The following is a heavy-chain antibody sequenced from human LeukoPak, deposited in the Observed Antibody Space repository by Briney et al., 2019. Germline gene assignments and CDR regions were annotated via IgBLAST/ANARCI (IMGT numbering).Heavy chain of an antibody. D-gene: IGHD3-9*01. CDR2: ISGSGGST. CDR3: AKTNYDILTGYQDDAFDI. CDR1: GFTFNSYA. Sequence: GGSLRLSCAASGFTFNSYAMNWVRQAPGKGLEWVSAISGSGGSTYYADSVKGQFTISRDNSKNTLYLQMNSLRAEDTAVYYCAKTNYDILTGYQDDAFDIWGQGTMVTVSS. J-gene: IGHJ3*02. V-gene: IGHV3-23*01.